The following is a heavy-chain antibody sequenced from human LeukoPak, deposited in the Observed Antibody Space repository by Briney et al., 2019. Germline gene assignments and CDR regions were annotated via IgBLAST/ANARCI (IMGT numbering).Heavy chain of an antibody. CDR3: ARDQDGHYFDY. CDR2: ISSSGSTI. J-gene: IGHJ4*02. V-gene: IGHV3-11*01. Sequence: GGSLRLSCAASGFTFSDNYMSWIRQAPGKGLEWISYISSSGSTIYYADSVKGRFTTSRDNAKNSLYLQMNSLRAEDTAVYYCARDQDGHYFDYWGQGTLVTVSS. CDR1: GFTFSDNY.